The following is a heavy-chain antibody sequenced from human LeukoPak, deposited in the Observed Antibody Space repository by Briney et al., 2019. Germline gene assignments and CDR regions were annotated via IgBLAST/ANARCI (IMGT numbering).Heavy chain of an antibody. J-gene: IGHJ4*02. CDR3: AAQKGSNYYDSSGLFDY. CDR1: GGSISSYY. D-gene: IGHD3-22*01. V-gene: IGHV4-59*01. CDR2: IYYSGST. Sequence: SETLSLTCTVSGGSISSYYWSWIRQPPGKGLEWIGYIYYSGSTNYNPSLKSRVTISVDTSKNQFSLKLSSVTAADTAVYYCAAQKGSNYYDSSGLFDYWGQGTLVTVSS.